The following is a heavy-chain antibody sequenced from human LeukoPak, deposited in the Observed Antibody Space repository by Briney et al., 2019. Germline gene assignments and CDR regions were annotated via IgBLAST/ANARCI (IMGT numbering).Heavy chain of an antibody. V-gene: IGHV3-23*01. CDR2: ISGGGGST. CDR1: GFTFTNYA. J-gene: IGHJ4*02. CDR3: ARGRSSGWTYYFDY. D-gene: IGHD6-19*01. Sequence: GGSLRLSCAASGFTFTNYAMSWVRQAPGKGLEWVSGISGGGGSTYYADSVKGRFTISKDNSKNTLYLQMNSLRAEDTAVYYCARGRSSGWTYYFDYWGQGTLVTVSS.